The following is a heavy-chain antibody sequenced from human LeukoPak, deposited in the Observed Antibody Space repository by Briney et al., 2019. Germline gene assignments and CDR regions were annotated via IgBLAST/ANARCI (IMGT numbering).Heavy chain of an antibody. D-gene: IGHD1-26*01. Sequence: GGSLRLSCAAPGFTFSSYAMNWVRQAPGKGLEWVSAISGSGGSTYYADSVKGRFTISRDNSKNTLYLQMNSLRAEDTAVYYCAKGGGGGAKGFDYWGQGTLVTVSS. CDR3: AKGGGGGAKGFDY. CDR1: GFTFSSYA. J-gene: IGHJ4*02. V-gene: IGHV3-23*01. CDR2: ISGSGGST.